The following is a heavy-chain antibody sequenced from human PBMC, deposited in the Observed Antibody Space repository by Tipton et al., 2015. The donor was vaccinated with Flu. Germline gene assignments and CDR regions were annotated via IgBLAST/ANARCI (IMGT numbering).Heavy chain of an antibody. CDR3: AGRDYSNYVSEPKNWFDS. D-gene: IGHD4-11*01. Sequence: TLSLTCSVPGSSIRSSNYYWGWIRQPPGKGLEWIGNIFHSGNTYHNPSLKSRVTISVDTSKNHFSLKLSSVTAADTDVYYCAGRDYSNYVSEPKNWFDSWGQGALVIVSS. J-gene: IGHJ5*01. V-gene: IGHV4-39*07. CDR1: GSSIRSSNYY. CDR2: IFHSGNT.